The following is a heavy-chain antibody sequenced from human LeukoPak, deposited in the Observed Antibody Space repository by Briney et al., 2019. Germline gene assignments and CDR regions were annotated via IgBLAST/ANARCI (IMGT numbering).Heavy chain of an antibody. CDR3: ARDYTSAEWLGFAFDV. CDR2: INPNDGNT. V-gene: IGHV1-18*01. D-gene: IGHD6-19*01. Sequence: GASVKVSCKASGYTFNSYDITWVRQAPGQGLEWMGRINPNDGNTNDAEKFQGRVIMTTDTSTRTAYMELRNLRSDDTAVYYCARDYTSAEWLGFAFDVWGQGTVVSVSS. J-gene: IGHJ3*01. CDR1: GYTFNSYD.